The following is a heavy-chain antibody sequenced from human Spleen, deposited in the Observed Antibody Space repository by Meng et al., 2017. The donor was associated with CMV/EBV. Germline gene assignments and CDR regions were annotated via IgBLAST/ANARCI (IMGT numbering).Heavy chain of an antibody. J-gene: IGHJ5*02. CDR1: GFTFSSYW. V-gene: IGHV3-74*01. CDR2: INSDGNSI. Sequence: GESLKISCAASGFTFSSYWMHWVRQAPGKGLVWVSRINSDGNSISYADSVKGRFTISRDNAKNTLYLQMNSLRAEDTAVYYCARERSSSWYFNPLKWFDPWGQGTLVTVSS. CDR3: ARERSSSWYFNPLKWFDP. D-gene: IGHD6-13*01.